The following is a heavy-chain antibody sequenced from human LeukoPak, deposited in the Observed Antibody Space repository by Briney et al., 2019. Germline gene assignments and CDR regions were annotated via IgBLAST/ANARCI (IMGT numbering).Heavy chain of an antibody. CDR2: VTPILGTT. V-gene: IGHV1-69*05. D-gene: IGHD1-26*01. CDR3: ARDDASATMGFDS. J-gene: IGHJ4*02. Sequence: ASVKVSCKASGGTFSRSAISWVRRAPRQGLEWMGGVTPILGTTNYAQKFQDRVSITTDESTSTAYMELRSLRYVDTAVYYCARDDASATMGFDSWGQGTLVTVSS. CDR1: GGTFSRSA.